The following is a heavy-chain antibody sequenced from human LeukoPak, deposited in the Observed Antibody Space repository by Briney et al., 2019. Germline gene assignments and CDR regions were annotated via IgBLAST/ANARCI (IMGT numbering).Heavy chain of an antibody. D-gene: IGHD6-13*01. J-gene: IGHJ6*02. CDR3: ATQTIAGQHPAAGTRYYGMDV. CDR1: GGSISSSSYY. CDR2: IYYSGST. Sequence: PSETLSLTCSVSGGSISSSSYYWGWIRQPPGTGLGWIGNIYYSGSTYYNPSLKSRVTISVDTSKNQFSLKLSSVTAADTAVYYCATQTIAGQHPAAGTRYYGMDVWGQGTTVTVSS. V-gene: IGHV4-39*01.